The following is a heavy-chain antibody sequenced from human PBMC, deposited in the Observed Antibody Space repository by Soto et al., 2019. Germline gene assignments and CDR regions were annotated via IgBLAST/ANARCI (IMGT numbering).Heavy chain of an antibody. V-gene: IGHV3-11*01. J-gene: IGHJ6*02. D-gene: IGHD3-10*01. Sequence: GGSLRLSCAASGFTFSDYYMSWIRQAPGKGLEWVSYISSSGSTIYYADSVKGRFTISRDNAKNSLYLQMNSLRAEDTAVYYCARYYGSGSSYYYYYGMDVWGQGTTVTVSS. CDR3: ARYYGSGSSYYYYYGMDV. CDR2: ISSSGSTI. CDR1: GFTFSDYY.